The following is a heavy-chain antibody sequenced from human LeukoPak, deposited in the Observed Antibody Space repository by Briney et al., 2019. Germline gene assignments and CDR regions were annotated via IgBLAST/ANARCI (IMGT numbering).Heavy chain of an antibody. CDR2: IYHSGST. J-gene: IGHJ4*02. CDR3: ARVRCSSTSCYADY. D-gene: IGHD2-2*01. Sequence: SETLSLTCAVSGGSISSSNWWSWVRQPPGKGLEWIGEIYHSGSTNYSPSLKSRVTISVDKSKNQFSLKLSSVTAADMAVYYCARVRCSSTSCYADYWGQGTLVTVSS. V-gene: IGHV4-4*02. CDR1: GGSISSSNW.